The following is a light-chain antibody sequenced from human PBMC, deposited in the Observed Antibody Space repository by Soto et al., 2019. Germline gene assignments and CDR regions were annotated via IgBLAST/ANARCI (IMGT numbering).Light chain of an antibody. CDR1: QSVSRNY. Sequence: PGERATLSCRASQSVSRNYLAWYQQKPGQPPRLLIYGASSRSTGIPDKFSGSGSGTDFTLTISRLEPEDFAVYYCQQYGSSPPYTFGKGTKLEIK. CDR3: QQYGSSPPYT. J-gene: IGKJ2*01. CDR2: GAS. V-gene: IGKV3-20*01.